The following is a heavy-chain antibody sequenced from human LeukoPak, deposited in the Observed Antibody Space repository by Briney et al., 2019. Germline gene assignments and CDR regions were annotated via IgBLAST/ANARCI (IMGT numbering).Heavy chain of an antibody. J-gene: IGHJ5*02. CDR3: ARVPRRGDRFDP. D-gene: IGHD2-2*01. CDR1: GYTFTSYD. CDR2: MNPNSGNT. V-gene: IGHV1-8*01. Sequence: ASVTVSCKASGYTFTSYDINWVRQATGQGLEWMGWMNPNSGNTDYAQKFQGRVAMTRNTAISTAYMELSSLTSEDTAVYYCARVPRRGDRFDPWGQGTLVTVSS.